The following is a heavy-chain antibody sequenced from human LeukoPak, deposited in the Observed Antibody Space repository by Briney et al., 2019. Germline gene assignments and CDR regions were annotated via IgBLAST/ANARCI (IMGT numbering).Heavy chain of an antibody. CDR3: ARVGAYYDTSRAFDI. J-gene: IGHJ3*02. V-gene: IGHV1-18*01. CDR1: GGTFSSYA. CDR2: ISAYNGNT. D-gene: IGHD3-9*01. Sequence: AASVKVSCKASGGTFSSYAISWVRQAPGQGLEWMGWISAYNGNTNYAQKLQGRVTMTTDTSTSTAYMELRSLRSDDTAVYYCARVGAYYDTSRAFDIWGQGTMVTVSS.